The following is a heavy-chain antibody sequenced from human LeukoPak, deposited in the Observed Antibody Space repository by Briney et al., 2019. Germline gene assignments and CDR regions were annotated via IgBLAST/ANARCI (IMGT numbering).Heavy chain of an antibody. J-gene: IGHJ3*02. CDR2: VYYDGST. D-gene: IGHD4-11*01. V-gene: IGHV4-39*07. CDR1: SGPISRSGYY. CDR3: ASPSPDSLNAFDI. Sequence: PSETLSLTCTVSSGPISRSGYYWGWIRQPPGKGLEWIGSVYYDGSTYSDPSLKSRVTTLVDTSKNQFSLKLSSVTAADTAVYYCASPSPDSLNAFDIWGQGTMVTVSS.